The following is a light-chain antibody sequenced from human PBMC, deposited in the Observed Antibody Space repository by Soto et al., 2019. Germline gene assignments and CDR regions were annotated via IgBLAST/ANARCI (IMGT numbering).Light chain of an antibody. CDR1: QSVDSY. J-gene: IGKJ1*01. V-gene: IGKV3-11*01. Sequence: EIVLTQSPATLSLSPGERATLSCRASQSVDSYLAWYQQKPGQAPRLLIYDASNRATGIPARFSGSGSGTDFTLTISSLEPEDFAVYYCQQRSNWPPWTVGQGTKVDSK. CDR3: QQRSNWPPWT. CDR2: DAS.